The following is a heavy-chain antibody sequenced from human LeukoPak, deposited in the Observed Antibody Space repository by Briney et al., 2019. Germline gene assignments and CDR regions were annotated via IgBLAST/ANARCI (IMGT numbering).Heavy chain of an antibody. Sequence: SETLSLTCTVSGGSISSYYWSWIRQPPGKGLEWIGYIYYRGSTNYNPSLKSRVTISVDTSKNQFSLKLSSVTAADTAVYYCARDRRGGYYGSGSYYGNWFDPWGQGTLVTVSS. J-gene: IGHJ5*02. V-gene: IGHV4-59*12. CDR3: ARDRRGGYYGSGSYYGNWFDP. CDR1: GGSISSYY. CDR2: IYYRGST. D-gene: IGHD3-10*01.